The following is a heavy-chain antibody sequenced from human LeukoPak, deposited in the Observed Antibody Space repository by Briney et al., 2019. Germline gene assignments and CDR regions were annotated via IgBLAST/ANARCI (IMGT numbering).Heavy chain of an antibody. J-gene: IGHJ4*02. Sequence: GGSLRLSCAASGFTFSDYYMSWIRQAPGKGLEWVSYISSSGSTIYYADSLKGRFTITTDNAKNSLYLQMSSLRAEDTAVYYCARDSNPRSKDYGGQGTLVTVSS. CDR2: ISSSGSTI. CDR1: GFTFSDYY. CDR3: ARDSNPRSKDY. D-gene: IGHD2-15*01. V-gene: IGHV3-11*04.